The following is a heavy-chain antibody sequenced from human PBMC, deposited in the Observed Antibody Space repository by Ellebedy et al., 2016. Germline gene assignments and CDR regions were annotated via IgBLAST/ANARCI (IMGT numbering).Heavy chain of an antibody. CDR1: GGSISSYY. D-gene: IGHD3-10*01. V-gene: IGHV4-4*07. CDR2: IYTSGST. Sequence: SETLSLTXTVSGGSISSYYWSWIRQPAGKGLEWIGRIYTSGSTNYNPSLKSRVTMSVDTSKNQFSLKLSSVTAADTAVYYCARSPPGGLLWFGELGYYFDYWGQGTLVTVSS. J-gene: IGHJ4*02. CDR3: ARSPPGGLLWFGELGYYFDY.